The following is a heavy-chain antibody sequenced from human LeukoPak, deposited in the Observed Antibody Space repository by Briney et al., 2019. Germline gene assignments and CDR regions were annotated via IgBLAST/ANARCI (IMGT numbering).Heavy chain of an antibody. V-gene: IGHV1-3*01. CDR1: GYTFTSYA. J-gene: IGHJ4*02. CDR3: ARGCSGGSCFNHFDY. D-gene: IGHD2-15*01. Sequence: ASVKVSCKGSGYTFTSYAMHWVRQAPGQRLEWMGWINAGNGNTKYSQKFQGRVTITRDTSASTAYMELSSLRSEDTAVYYCARGCSGGSCFNHFDYWGQGTLVTVSS. CDR2: INAGNGNT.